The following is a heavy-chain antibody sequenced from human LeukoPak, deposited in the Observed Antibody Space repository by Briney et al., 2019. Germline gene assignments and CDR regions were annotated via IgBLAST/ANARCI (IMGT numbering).Heavy chain of an antibody. Sequence: PGGSLRLSCSGSGFTFSDYAMFWVRQAPGKGLEYVSAIMSNGRSTYLADTVKDRFTISRDNSKNMLYPQMSSLRPEDTAVYYCVKAKYYSWSDGSSFDCWGQGTLVTVSS. CDR3: VKAKYYSWSDGSSFDC. CDR1: GFTFSDYA. V-gene: IGHV3-64D*06. CDR2: IMSNGRST. D-gene: IGHD1-1*01. J-gene: IGHJ4*02.